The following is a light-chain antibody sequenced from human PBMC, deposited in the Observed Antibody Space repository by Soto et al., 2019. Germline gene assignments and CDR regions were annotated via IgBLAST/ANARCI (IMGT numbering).Light chain of an antibody. CDR2: DAS. CDR1: QSISSW. V-gene: IGKV1-5*01. Sequence: DIQMTQSPSTLSASVGDRVTITCRASQSISSWLAWYQQKPGKAPKLLIYDASSLESGVPSRFSGSRSGPDFTLTISSLQPEDFATYYCQNYNSAPWTFGRGTKVDIK. CDR3: QNYNSAPWT. J-gene: IGKJ1*01.